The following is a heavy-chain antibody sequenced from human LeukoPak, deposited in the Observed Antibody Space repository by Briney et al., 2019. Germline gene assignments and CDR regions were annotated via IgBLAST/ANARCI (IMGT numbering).Heavy chain of an antibody. CDR1: GFTFSSYE. CDR3: ARDGSTGWTSVDY. V-gene: IGHV3-48*03. D-gene: IGHD2-2*01. CDR2: ISSSGNTI. Sequence: GGSLRLSCAASGFTFSSYEMNWVRQAPGKGLEWVSYISSSGNTIHYVDSVKGRFTISRDNAKNSLYLQMNSLRAEDTAFYYCARDGSTGWTSVDYWGQGTLVTVSS. J-gene: IGHJ4*02.